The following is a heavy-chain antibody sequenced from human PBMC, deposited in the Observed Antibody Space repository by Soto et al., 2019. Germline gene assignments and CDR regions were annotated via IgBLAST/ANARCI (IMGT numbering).Heavy chain of an antibody. CDR1: GFTVSSNY. CDR3: ARGAGRMVAAHFDY. J-gene: IGHJ4*02. CDR2: FYSGGST. V-gene: IGHV3-53*01. Sequence: GGSLRLSCAASGFTVSSNYMSWVRQAPGKGLEWVSVFYSGGSTYYADSVKGRFTISRDNSKNTLYLQMNSLRAEDTAVYYCARGAGRMVAAHFDYWGQGTLVTVSS. D-gene: IGHD6-6*01.